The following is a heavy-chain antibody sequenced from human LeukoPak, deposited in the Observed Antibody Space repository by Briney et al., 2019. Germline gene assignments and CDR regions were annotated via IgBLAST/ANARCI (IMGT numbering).Heavy chain of an antibody. CDR2: INHSGST. Sequence: SETLSLTCAVSGGSISSSNWWSWVRQPPGKGLEWIGEINHSGSTNYNPSLKSRVTISVDTSKNQSSLKLSSVTAADTAVYYCASSTVTTTPLDYWGQGTLVTVSS. CDR1: GGSISSSNW. V-gene: IGHV4-4*02. CDR3: ASSTVTTTPLDY. D-gene: IGHD4-17*01. J-gene: IGHJ4*02.